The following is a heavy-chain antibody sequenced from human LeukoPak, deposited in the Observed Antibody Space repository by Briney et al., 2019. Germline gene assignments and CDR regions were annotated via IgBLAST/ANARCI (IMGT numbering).Heavy chain of an antibody. Sequence: ASVKVSCKASGYVFTSHYIHWMRQAPGHGLEWMGMINPSGGSTSYAQKFQGRVTMTRDTSTSTVYLELSSLRSEDTAVYYCARAYSTSSPFDYWGQGTLVTVS. J-gene: IGHJ4*02. D-gene: IGHD6-6*01. CDR2: INPSGGST. V-gene: IGHV1-46*01. CDR1: GYVFTSHY. CDR3: ARAYSTSSPFDY.